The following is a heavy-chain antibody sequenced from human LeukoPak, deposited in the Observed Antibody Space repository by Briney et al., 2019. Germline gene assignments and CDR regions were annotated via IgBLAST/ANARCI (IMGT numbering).Heavy chain of an antibody. V-gene: IGHV4-4*07. J-gene: IGHJ5*02. CDR2: IYASGST. Sequence: PSETLSLTCTVSGGSISSYYWSWIRQPAGKGLEWIGRIYASGSTNYNPSLKSRVTMSVDTSKSQFSLKLISVTAADTAVYYCARDPRGIVGANHNWFDPWGQGTLVTVSS. CDR3: ARDPRGIVGANHNWFDP. CDR1: GGSISSYY. D-gene: IGHD1-26*01.